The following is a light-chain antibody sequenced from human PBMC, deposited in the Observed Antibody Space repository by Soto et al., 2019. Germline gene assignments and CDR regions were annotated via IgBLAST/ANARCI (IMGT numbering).Light chain of an antibody. V-gene: IGLV2-14*01. CDR1: SSDVGNNNY. CDR2: EVS. J-gene: IGLJ1*01. CDR3: SSYANSNTLV. Sequence: QSVLTQPASVSGSPGQSITISCTGTSSDVGNNNYVSWYQQHPGKAPKRMIFEVSDRPSGISNRFSGSKSGNTASLTISGLQSEDEADYYCSSYANSNTLVFGTGTKVTVL.